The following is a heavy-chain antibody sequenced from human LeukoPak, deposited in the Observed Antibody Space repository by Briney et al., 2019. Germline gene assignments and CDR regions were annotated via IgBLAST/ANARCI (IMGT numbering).Heavy chain of an antibody. V-gene: IGHV4-4*07. D-gene: IGHD2-8*01. CDR2: IYSSGST. CDR3: ARAMCTNGVCGYYYMDV. J-gene: IGHJ6*03. CDR1: GGSIGSYY. Sequence: PSETLSLTCTVSGGSIGSYYWTWIRQPAGKGLEWIGRIYSSGSTNYNPSLKSRVTMSVNTSKNQFSLRLTSVTAADTAVYYCARAMCTNGVCGYYYMDVWGKGTTVTVSS.